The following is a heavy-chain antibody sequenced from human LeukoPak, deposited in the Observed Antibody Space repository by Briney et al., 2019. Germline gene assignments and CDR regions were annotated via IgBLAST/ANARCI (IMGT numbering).Heavy chain of an antibody. CDR1: GFTFSSYA. CDR3: AKDQDDYGDYGVAFDI. D-gene: IGHD4-17*01. CDR2: ISGSGGST. J-gene: IGHJ3*02. V-gene: IGHV3-23*01. Sequence: GGSLRLSCAASGFTFSSYAMSSVRQAPGKGLEWDSAISGSGGSTYYADSVKGRFTISRGNSKNTLYLQMNSLRAEDTAVYYCAKDQDDYGDYGVAFDIWGQGTMVTVSS.